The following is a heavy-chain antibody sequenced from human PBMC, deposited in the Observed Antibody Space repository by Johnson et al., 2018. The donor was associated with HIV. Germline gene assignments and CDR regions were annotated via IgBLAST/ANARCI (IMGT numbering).Heavy chain of an antibody. J-gene: IGHJ3*02. CDR1: GFTFRSYA. V-gene: IGHV3-30*04. CDR2: IGYDGNDK. Sequence: QMQLVESGGDVVQPGRSLRLSCAASGFTFRSYAMHWVRQAPGKGLEWVAAIGYDGNDKDYADSVKGRFTISRDNSRNTLYLHLNSLRAVDTAVYYCARLPSGYSRDGFNIWGQGTMVTVSS. D-gene: IGHD5-18*01. CDR3: ARLPSGYSRDGFNI.